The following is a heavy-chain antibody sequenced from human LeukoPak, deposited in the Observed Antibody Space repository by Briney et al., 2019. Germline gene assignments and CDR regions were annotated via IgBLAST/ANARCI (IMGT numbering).Heavy chain of an antibody. CDR2: IYSGGSA. D-gene: IGHD3-10*01. CDR1: GFSFSSYG. V-gene: IGHV3-53*01. J-gene: IGHJ4*02. Sequence: GSLRLSCVASGFSFSSYGMNWVRQAPGKGLEWVSVIYSGGSAYYADSVKGRFTISRDNSKNTLYLQMNSLRAEGTAVYYCARGRPYYYGSGHFDYWGQGTLVTVSS. CDR3: ARGRPYYYGSGHFDY.